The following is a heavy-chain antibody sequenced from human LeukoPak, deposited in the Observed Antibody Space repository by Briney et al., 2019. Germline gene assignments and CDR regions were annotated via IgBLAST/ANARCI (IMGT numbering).Heavy chain of an antibody. Sequence: GASVKVSCKASGYTFTSYGISWVRQAPGQGLEWMGWISAYNGNTNYAQKLQGRVTLATDTSTSTAYMELRSLRSDDTAVYYCARKNIPKEWWFDPWGQGTLVTVSS. CDR3: ARKNIPKEWWFDP. J-gene: IGHJ5*02. CDR1: GYTFTSYG. V-gene: IGHV1-18*01. CDR2: ISAYNGNT. D-gene: IGHD3-3*01.